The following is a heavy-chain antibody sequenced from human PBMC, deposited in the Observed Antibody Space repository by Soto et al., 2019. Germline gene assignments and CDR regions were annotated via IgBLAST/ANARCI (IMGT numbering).Heavy chain of an antibody. CDR3: ATRARPDFYCMDV. D-gene: IGHD6-6*01. V-gene: IGHV3-64*01. CDR2: ISSNGVGT. J-gene: IGHJ6*03. Sequence: EVQLAESGGGLAQPGGSLRLSCAASGFNLSGYAMDWVRQAPGKGLEYVSGISSNGVGTYYAKSVQGRFTISRDNSKNTVYLQIGSLRPEDMAVYYCATRARPDFYCMDVWGKGTTVTVSS. CDR1: GFNLSGYA.